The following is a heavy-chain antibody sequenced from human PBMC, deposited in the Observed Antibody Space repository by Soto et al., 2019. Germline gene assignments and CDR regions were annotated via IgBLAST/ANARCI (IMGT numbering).Heavy chain of an antibody. Sequence: PSETLSLTCTVSGGSINSYYWSWIRQPPGKGLEWIGYIYYSGSTNYNPSLKSRVTISVDTSKNQFSLKLSSVTAADTAVYYCARDTYYYDSSGYGYFDYWGQGTLVTVYS. D-gene: IGHD3-22*01. CDR3: ARDTYYYDSSGYGYFDY. J-gene: IGHJ4*02. CDR2: IYYSGST. CDR1: GGSINSYY. V-gene: IGHV4-59*01.